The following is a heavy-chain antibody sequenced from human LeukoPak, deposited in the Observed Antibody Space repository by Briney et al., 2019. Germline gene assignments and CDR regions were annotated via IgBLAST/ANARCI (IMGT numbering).Heavy chain of an antibody. CDR1: GFTFSNVW. CDR3: ARDSLRSHGMDV. J-gene: IGHJ6*04. D-gene: IGHD1-26*01. V-gene: IGHV3-15*01. Sequence: PGGSLRLSCAASGFTFSNVWMNWVRQAPGKGLEWVGRIKSKADGGTTDYAAPVKGRFSISREDSKSTLYLQMNSLRAEDTAVYYCARDSLRSHGMDVWGKGTTVTVSS. CDR2: IKSKADGGTT.